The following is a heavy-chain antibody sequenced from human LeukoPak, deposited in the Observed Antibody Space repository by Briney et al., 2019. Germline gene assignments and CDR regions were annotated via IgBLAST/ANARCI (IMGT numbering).Heavy chain of an antibody. CDR3: ARLQGYYDTSGPIFDY. J-gene: IGHJ4*02. CDR2: IKQDGSEK. V-gene: IGHV3-7*01. CDR1: GFTFSSYW. D-gene: IGHD3-22*01. Sequence: PGGSLRLSCAASGFTFSSYWMSWVRQAPGRGLEWVANIKQDGSEKSFVDAVKGRFSISRDNAKNSLYLQMNSLRAEDTAVYYCARLQGYYDTSGPIFDYWGQGTLVTVSS.